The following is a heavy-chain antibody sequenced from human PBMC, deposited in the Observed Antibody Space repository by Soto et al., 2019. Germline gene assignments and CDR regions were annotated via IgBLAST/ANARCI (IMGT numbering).Heavy chain of an antibody. CDR2: IVPIVDTS. CDR1: GATYSSYA. J-gene: IGHJ4*02. CDR3: VRVVAIPGYPDN. D-gene: IGHD5-12*01. V-gene: IGHV1-69*12. Sequence: QVQLVQSGAEVRQPASSVKVSSKTSGATYSSYALSWVRQAPGHGLEWMGGIVPIVDTSTYAQKFQGRVTITADESTSTAYMELSSLRSDDTAIYYCVRVVAIPGYPDNWGQGTLVTVSS.